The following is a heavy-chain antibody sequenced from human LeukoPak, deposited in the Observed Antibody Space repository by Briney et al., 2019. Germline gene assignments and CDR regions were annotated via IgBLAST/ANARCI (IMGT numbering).Heavy chain of an antibody. V-gene: IGHV4-31*03. CDR1: VHPIRIGGYL. J-gene: IGHJ6*02. CDR2: NYYNGST. Sequence: SQTLSLPCTVSVHPIRIGGYLWTSIPQHRGKGRQWNGYNYYNGSTYYNPSLKSRVTISVDTSKHQFSLKLSSVTAADTAVYYCARDSGELLWFGESPYGMDVWGQGTTVTVSS. D-gene: IGHD3-10*01. CDR3: ARDSGELLWFGESPYGMDV.